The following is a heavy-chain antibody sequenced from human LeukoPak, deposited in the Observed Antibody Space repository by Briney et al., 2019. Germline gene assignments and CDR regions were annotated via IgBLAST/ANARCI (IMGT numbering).Heavy chain of an antibody. D-gene: IGHD4-17*01. J-gene: IGHJ5*01. V-gene: IGHV3-30*02. CDR1: GFTFSSYG. CDR2: IRYDGSNK. CDR3: AKVYEYGDNDWFDS. Sequence: GGSLRLSCGASGFTFSSYGMHWVRQAPHKGLEWVAFIRYDGSNKNYADSVKGRFTISRDNSKNTLYLQMNSRRAEDTAVYYCAKVYEYGDNDWFDSWGQGTLVTDSS.